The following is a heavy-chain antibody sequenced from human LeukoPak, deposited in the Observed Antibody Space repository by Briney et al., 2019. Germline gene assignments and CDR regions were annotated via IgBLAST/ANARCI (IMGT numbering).Heavy chain of an antibody. CDR3: ARGRRGSYYFDY. CDR2: RNPNSGNT. D-gene: IGHD2-15*01. J-gene: IGHJ4*02. CDR1: GYTFTSYD. Sequence: ASEKVSCKASGYTFTSYDINWERQATGQGPEWMGWRNPNSGNTGYAQNFQGRVTMTRNTSISTAYMELSSLRSEDTAVYYCARGRRGSYYFDYWGQGTLVTVSS. V-gene: IGHV1-8*01.